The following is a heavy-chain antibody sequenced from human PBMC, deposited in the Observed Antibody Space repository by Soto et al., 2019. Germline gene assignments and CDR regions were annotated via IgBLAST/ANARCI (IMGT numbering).Heavy chain of an antibody. V-gene: IGHV1-18*04. CDR2: ISAYNGNT. J-gene: IGHJ5*02. CDR3: ARDRSEMITFGGETHFDP. Sequence: QVQLVQSGAEVKKPGAAVKVSCKASGYTFTSYGISWVRQAPGQGLEWMGWISAYNGNTNYAQKLQGRVTMTTDTSTSTAYMELRSLRSDDTAVYYCARDRSEMITFGGETHFDPWGQGTLVTVS. CDR1: GYTFTSYG. D-gene: IGHD3-16*01.